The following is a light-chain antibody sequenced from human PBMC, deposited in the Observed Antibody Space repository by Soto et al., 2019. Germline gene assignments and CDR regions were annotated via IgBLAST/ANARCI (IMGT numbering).Light chain of an antibody. Sequence: QLVLTQPPSVSGAPGQRVTISCTGSSSNIGSTYDVQWYQQLPGTAPKLLIHGNTDRPSGVPDRFSGSKSGTSASLAITGLQADDEADYYCQSYDDSLSVHYVFGTGTKLT. CDR2: GNT. CDR3: QSYDDSLSVHYV. J-gene: IGLJ1*01. V-gene: IGLV1-40*01. CDR1: SSNIGSTYD.